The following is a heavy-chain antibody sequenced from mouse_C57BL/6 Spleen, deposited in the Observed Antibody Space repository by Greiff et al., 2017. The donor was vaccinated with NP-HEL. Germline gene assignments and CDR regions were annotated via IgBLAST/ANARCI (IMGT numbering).Heavy chain of an antibody. D-gene: IGHD4-1*01. Sequence: QVQLKESGAELVRPGASVTLSCKASGYTFTDYEMHWVKQTPVHGLEWIGAIDPETGGTAYNQKFKGKAILTADKSSSTAYMELRSLTSEDSAVYYCTRSGLTVSFAYWGKGTLVTVSA. J-gene: IGHJ3*01. V-gene: IGHV1-15*01. CDR1: GYTFTDYE. CDR3: TRSGLTVSFAY. CDR2: IDPETGGT.